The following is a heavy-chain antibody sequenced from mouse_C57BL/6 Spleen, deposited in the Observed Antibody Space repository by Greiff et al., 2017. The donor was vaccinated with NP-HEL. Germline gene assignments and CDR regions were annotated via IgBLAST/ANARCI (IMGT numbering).Heavy chain of an antibody. CDR1: GFTFTDYY. D-gene: IGHD1-1*01. CDR2: IRNKANGYTT. J-gene: IGHJ1*03. Sequence: EVKVVESGGGLVQPGGSLSLSCAASGFTFTDYYMSWVRQPPGKALEWLGFIRNKANGYTTEYSASVKGRFTISRDNSQSILYLQMNALRAEDSATYYCARYKDITTVVATDWYFDVWGTGTTVTVSS. CDR3: ARYKDITTVVATDWYFDV. V-gene: IGHV7-3*01.